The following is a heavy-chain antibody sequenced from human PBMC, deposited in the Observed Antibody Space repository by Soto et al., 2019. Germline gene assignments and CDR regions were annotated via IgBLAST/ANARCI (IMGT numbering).Heavy chain of an antibody. CDR1: GGSISNGYYY. Sequence: PSETLSLTCTVSGGSISNGYYYWSWVRQNPGKGLEWIGYIYYSGSTYYNPSLKSRVTISVDTSKNQFSLKLSSVTAADTAVYYCARAIYDYVWGSYPLLNWFYPWGQGTLVTVSS. D-gene: IGHD3-16*02. V-gene: IGHV4-31*03. J-gene: IGHJ5*02. CDR3: ARAIYDYVWGSYPLLNWFYP. CDR2: IYYSGST.